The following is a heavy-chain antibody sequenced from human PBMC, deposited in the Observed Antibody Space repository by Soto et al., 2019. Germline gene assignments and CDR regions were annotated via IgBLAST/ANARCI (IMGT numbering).Heavy chain of an antibody. J-gene: IGHJ4*02. V-gene: IGHV4-39*01. Sequence: QLQLQESGPGLVKPSETLSLTCTVSGGSISSSSYYWGWIRQPPGKGLEWIGSIYYSGSTYYNPSLKSRVTISVDTSKNQFSLKLSSVTAADTAVYYCARRVAAAGPDYWGQGTLVTVSS. CDR3: ARRVAAAGPDY. D-gene: IGHD6-13*01. CDR1: GGSISSSSYY. CDR2: IYYSGST.